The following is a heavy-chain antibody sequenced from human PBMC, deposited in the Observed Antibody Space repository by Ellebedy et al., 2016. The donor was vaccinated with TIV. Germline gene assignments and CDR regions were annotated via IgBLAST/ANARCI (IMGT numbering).Heavy chain of an antibody. Sequence: MPSETLSLTCTVSDGSISSGAYYRNWIRQHPGKGLEWIGYIHYTGSTYYSPSLKSRLTMSLDTSKNQFSLKVNSVTAADTAVYYCARRVDLGSGSYNWFDPWGQGTLVTVSS. CDR2: IHYTGST. CDR1: DGSISSGAYY. V-gene: IGHV4-31*03. D-gene: IGHD3-10*01. CDR3: ARRVDLGSGSYNWFDP. J-gene: IGHJ5*02.